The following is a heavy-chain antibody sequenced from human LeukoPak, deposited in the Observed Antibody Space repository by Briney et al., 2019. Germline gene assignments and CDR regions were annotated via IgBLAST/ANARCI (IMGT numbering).Heavy chain of an antibody. V-gene: IGHV5-51*01. CDR3: ARQEWELSYGMDV. Sequence: GESLKISCKGSGYSFTSYWIGWVRQVPGKGLEWMGIIYPGDSDTRYSPSFQGQVTISADKSISTAYLQWSSLKASDTAMYYCARQEWELSYGMDVWGQGTTVTVSS. CDR1: GYSFTSYW. J-gene: IGHJ6*02. CDR2: IYPGDSDT. D-gene: IGHD1-26*01.